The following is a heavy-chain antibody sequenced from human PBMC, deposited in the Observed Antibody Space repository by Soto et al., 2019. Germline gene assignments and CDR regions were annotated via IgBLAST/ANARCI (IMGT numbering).Heavy chain of an antibody. CDR2: ISYSGNYI. J-gene: IGHJ4*02. CDR1: GFNFRSSA. V-gene: IGHV3-21*01. D-gene: IGHD3-10*01. Sequence: EVQLVESGGGLVKPGGSLRPSCAASGFNFRSSAMNWVRQAPGKGLEWVSAISYSGNYIFSSDSLKGRFIISRDNAENSLYLQMTSLRLEDTAVYYCVKSGRWGDPNFFDSWGQGTLVTVSS. CDR3: VKSGRWGDPNFFDS.